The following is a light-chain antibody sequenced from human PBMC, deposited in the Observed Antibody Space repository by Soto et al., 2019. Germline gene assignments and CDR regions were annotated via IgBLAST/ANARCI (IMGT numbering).Light chain of an antibody. CDR2: GVS. V-gene: IGKV3-20*01. J-gene: IGKJ4*01. CDR3: QQYGGAPLT. CDR1: QSVSSSS. Sequence: EIVLTQSPATLSLSPGERATLSFRASQSVSSSSLGWYQQKPGQAPRLLFFGVSNRAAGVPDRFGGSGSGTDFTLTISRLEPEDFAVYYCQQYGGAPLTFGGGTKVDIK.